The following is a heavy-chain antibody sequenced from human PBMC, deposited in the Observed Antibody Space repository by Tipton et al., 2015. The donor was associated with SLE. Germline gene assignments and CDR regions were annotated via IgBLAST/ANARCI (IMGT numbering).Heavy chain of an antibody. CDR2: IYHRGST. J-gene: IGHJ2*01. Sequence: TLSRTCTVSGDSIRSGYYWGWIRQPPGRGLEWIGSIYHRGSTYYNASLKSRVTISVDTSNNQFSLKLSSVTAADTAVYYCARESVDWYFGLWGRGTLVTASS. D-gene: IGHD2-15*01. CDR3: ARESVDWYFGL. V-gene: IGHV4-38-2*02. CDR1: GDSIRSGYY.